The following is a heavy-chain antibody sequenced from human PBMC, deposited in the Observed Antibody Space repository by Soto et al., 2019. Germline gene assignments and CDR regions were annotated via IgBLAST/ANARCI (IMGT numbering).Heavy chain of an antibody. Sequence: SETLSLTCAVSGYSISNGDYWGWIRQAPGKGLEWIGSVYYSGSTHYEPSLRGRIAISVDTLKNQFSLRLTSVTAADTAMYFCARNISTHFDSWGQGLPVTVSS. V-gene: IGHV4-38-2*01. J-gene: IGHJ4*02. CDR3: ARNISTHFDS. CDR2: VYYSGST. D-gene: IGHD3-9*01. CDR1: GYSISNGDY.